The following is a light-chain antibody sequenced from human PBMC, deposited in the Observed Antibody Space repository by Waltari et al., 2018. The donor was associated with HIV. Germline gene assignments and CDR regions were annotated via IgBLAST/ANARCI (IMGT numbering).Light chain of an antibody. J-gene: IGLJ3*02. CDR1: SSNIGKNA. CDR3: SAWDDSLDGRV. V-gene: IGLV1-36*01. CDR2: YDD. Sequence: QSVLTQPPSVSEAPWQWVSISCSGGSSNIGKNAVSWYQQVPGKPPRLLIYYDDLLAPGVSGRFSGSKSGTSASLAISGLQSEDEGHYYCSAWDDSLDGRVFGGGTK.